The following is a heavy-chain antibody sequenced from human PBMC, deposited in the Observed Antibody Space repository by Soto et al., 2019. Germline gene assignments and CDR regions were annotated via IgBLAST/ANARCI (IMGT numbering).Heavy chain of an antibody. V-gene: IGHV1-3*01. Sequence: QVQLVQSGAEVKKPGASVKVSCKASGYTSTSYAIHWVRQAPGQRLEWMGWINSVNGNTKYSQKFQGRVTITRDTSASTAYMELSSLRSEDTAVYYCARDMGYCSSSSCYNPLFDYWGPGTLVTVSS. CDR3: ARDMGYCSSSSCYNPLFDY. J-gene: IGHJ4*02. CDR2: INSVNGNT. CDR1: GYTSTSYA. D-gene: IGHD2-2*02.